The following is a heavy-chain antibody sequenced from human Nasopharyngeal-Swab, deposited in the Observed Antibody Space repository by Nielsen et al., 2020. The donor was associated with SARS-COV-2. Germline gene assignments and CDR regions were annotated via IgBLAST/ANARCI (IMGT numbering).Heavy chain of an antibody. J-gene: IGHJ4*02. CDR3: AKVPYIASLTGLDY. CDR2: IDAGGANT. V-gene: IGHV3-23*01. Sequence: GGSLRFSCAASGFTFSTYAMTWVRQAPGKGLEWVSTIDAGGANTFYADSVKGRFTISRDNSKNTLYLQMNGLRAEDTAVYYCAKVPYIASLTGLDYWGQGTLVTVSS. CDR1: GFTFSTYA. D-gene: IGHD1-1*01.